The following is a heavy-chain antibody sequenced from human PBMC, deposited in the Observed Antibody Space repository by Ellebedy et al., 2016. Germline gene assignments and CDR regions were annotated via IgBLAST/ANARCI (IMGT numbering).Heavy chain of an antibody. CDR1: GGSVRSSSYY. Sequence: SETLSLXXTVSGGSVRSSSYYWDWIRQPPGKGLEWIGSMYYRGSTNYNPSLKSRVTISVDTSKNQFSLKLTSVTAADTAVYYCASRLNWYFELWGRGTLVTVSS. J-gene: IGHJ2*01. V-gene: IGHV4-39*01. CDR2: MYYRGST. CDR3: ASRLNWYFEL. D-gene: IGHD2-8*01.